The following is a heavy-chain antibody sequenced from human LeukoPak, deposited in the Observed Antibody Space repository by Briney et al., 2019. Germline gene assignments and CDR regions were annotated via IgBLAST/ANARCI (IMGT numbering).Heavy chain of an antibody. CDR2: ISGSGGST. CDR1: GFTFSSYA. D-gene: IGHD6-6*01. Sequence: PGGSLRLSCAASGFTFSSYAMSWVRQAPGKGLEWVSAISGSGGSTYYADPVKGRFTISRDNSKNTLYLQMNSLRAEDTAVYYCAKDRVVLLYSSSSRNDYWGQGTLVTVSS. V-gene: IGHV3-23*01. CDR3: AKDRVVLLYSSSSRNDY. J-gene: IGHJ4*02.